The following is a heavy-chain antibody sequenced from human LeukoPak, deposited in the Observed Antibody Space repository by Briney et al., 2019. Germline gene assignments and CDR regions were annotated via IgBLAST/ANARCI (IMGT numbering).Heavy chain of an antibody. V-gene: IGHV3-21*01. D-gene: IGHD2-21*02. CDR1: GFTFSSYS. J-gene: IGHJ4*02. CDR2: ISSSSSYI. Sequence: PGGSLRLSCAASGFTFSSYSMNWARQAPGKGLEWVSSISSSSSYIYYADSVKGRFTISRDNAKNSLYLQMNSLRAEDTAVYYCARVAVTAPGAFDYWGQGTLATVSS. CDR3: ARVAVTAPGAFDY.